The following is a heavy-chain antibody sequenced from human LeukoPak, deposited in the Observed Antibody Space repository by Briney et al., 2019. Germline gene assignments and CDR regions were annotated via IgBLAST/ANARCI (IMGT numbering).Heavy chain of an antibody. D-gene: IGHD2-15*01. CDR1: GFTFSSYS. Sequence: GGSLRLSCAASGFTFSSYSMNWVRQAPGKGLEWVSSISSSSSYIYYADSVKGRFTISRDNAKNSLYLQMNSLRAEDTAVYYCARDPSDIVVVVAATLDAFDIWGQGTMVTVSS. CDR2: ISSSSSYI. CDR3: ARDPSDIVVVVAATLDAFDI. J-gene: IGHJ3*02. V-gene: IGHV3-21*01.